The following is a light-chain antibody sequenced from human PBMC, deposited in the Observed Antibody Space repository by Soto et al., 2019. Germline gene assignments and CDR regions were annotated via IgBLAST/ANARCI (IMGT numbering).Light chain of an antibody. Sequence: IVLTQSPATLSAFPCDRVTLSCRASQALNTRLAWYQHKPGQAPRLLLYLTPNTAAGVPSRIIAWGSDTDYSLAISGVQPHDFSTYYCQHYKMNSPWTFGQGTKVDIK. CDR2: LTP. V-gene: IGKV3D-11*01. J-gene: IGKJ1*01. CDR1: QALNTR. CDR3: QHYKMNSPWT.